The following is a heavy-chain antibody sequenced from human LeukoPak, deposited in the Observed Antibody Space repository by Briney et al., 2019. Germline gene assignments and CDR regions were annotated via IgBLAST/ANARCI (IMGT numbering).Heavy chain of an antibody. J-gene: IGHJ1*01. V-gene: IGHV3-74*01. CDR2: INSDGSST. D-gene: IGHD3-22*01. Sequence: GGSLRLSCAASGFTFSSYWMHWVRQAPGKGLVRVSRINSDGSSTSYADSVKGRFTISRDNAKNTLYLQMNSLRAEDTAVYYCVALRITMIAFWGQGTLVTVSS. CDR1: GFTFSSYW. CDR3: VALRITMIAF.